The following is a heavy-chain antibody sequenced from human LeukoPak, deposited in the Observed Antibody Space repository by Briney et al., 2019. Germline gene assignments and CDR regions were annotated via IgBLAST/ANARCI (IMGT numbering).Heavy chain of an antibody. CDR2: VSYHGDDQ. J-gene: IGHJ6*02. CDR1: GFTFSSYG. D-gene: IGHD3-22*01. V-gene: IGHV3-30*18. Sequence: GGSLRLSCAASGFTFSSYGIHWVRQSPGKGLEWVAVVSYHGDDQFYAESVKGRFTISRDNSKKTVFLQMNSLRGEDTAVYYCAKDRSSGPHYYYGMDVWGRGTTVIVSS. CDR3: AKDRSSGPHYYYGMDV.